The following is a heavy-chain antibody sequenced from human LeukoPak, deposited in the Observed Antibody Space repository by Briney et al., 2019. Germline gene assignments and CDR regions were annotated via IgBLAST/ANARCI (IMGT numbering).Heavy chain of an antibody. J-gene: IGHJ3*02. CDR1: GGSISSGGYY. Sequence: SQTLSLTCTVSGGSISSGGYYWSWIRQHPGKGLEWIGYIYYSGSTNYNPSLKSRVTISVDTSKNQFSLKLSSVTAADTAVYYCARDPAVAAFDIWGQGTMVTVSS. CDR3: ARDPAVAAFDI. CDR2: IYYSGST. D-gene: IGHD6-19*01. V-gene: IGHV4-31*03.